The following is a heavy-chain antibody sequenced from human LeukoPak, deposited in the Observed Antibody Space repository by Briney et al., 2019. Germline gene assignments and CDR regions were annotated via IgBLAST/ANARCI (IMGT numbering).Heavy chain of an antibody. CDR2: IYYSGST. CDR3: ARHGGYSSGWYVGY. V-gene: IGHV4-59*08. Sequence: SETLSLTCTVSGGSISSYYWSWIRQPPGKGLEWIGYIYYSGSTYYNPSLKSRVTISVDTSKNQFSLKLSSVTGADTAVYYCARHGGYSSGWYVGYWGQGTLVTVSS. CDR1: GGSISSYY. J-gene: IGHJ4*02. D-gene: IGHD6-19*01.